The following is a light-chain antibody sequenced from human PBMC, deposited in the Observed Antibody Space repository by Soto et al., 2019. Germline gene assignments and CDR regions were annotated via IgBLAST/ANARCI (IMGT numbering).Light chain of an antibody. CDR3: QQYNNGPPIT. V-gene: IGKV3-15*01. CDR1: QSVSNN. CDR2: GAS. J-gene: IGKJ5*01. Sequence: EIVMTQSPATLSVSPGERATLSCRASQSVSNNLAWYQQKPGQAPRLLIYGASTRATGIPARFSGSGSATEFTLTISSLQSEDFAVYFCQQYNNGPPITFGQGTRVEIK.